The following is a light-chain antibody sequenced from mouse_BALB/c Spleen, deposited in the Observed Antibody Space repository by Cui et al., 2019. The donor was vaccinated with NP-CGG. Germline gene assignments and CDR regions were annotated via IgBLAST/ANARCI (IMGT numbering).Light chain of an antibody. J-gene: IGLJ1*01. V-gene: IGLV1*01. CDR2: GTN. Sequence: QAVVTQEPALAPSPGETVTLTCRSSTGAVTTRNYANWVQEKPDHLFTGLIGGTNNRAPGVPARFSGSLIGDKAALTITGAQTEDEAIYFCALWYSNHWVFGGGTKLTVL. CDR3: ALWYSNHWV. CDR1: TGAVTTRNY.